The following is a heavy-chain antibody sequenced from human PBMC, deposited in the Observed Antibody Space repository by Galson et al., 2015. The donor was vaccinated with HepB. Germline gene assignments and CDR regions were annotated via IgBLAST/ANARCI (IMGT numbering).Heavy chain of an antibody. J-gene: IGHJ3*02. CDR3: ARSDSYCGGSSCYADDVDCFDI. CDR1: GYTFTSYA. Sequence: SVKVSCKASGYTFTSYAMHWVRQAPGQRLEWMGWINAGNGNTKYSQKFQGRVTITRDTSASTAYMELSSLRSEDTAVYFCARSDSYCGGSSCYADDVDCFDIWSQGTTVTVSS. D-gene: IGHD2-15*01. V-gene: IGHV1-3*01. CDR2: INAGNGNT.